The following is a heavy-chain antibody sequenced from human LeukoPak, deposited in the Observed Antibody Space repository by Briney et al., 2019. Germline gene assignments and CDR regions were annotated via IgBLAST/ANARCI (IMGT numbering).Heavy chain of an antibody. J-gene: IGHJ3*02. D-gene: IGHD2-15*01. Sequence: SETLSLTCTVSGGSISSYYWSWIRQPAGKGLEWIGRIYTSGSTNYNPSLKSRVIMSVDTSKNQFSLKLSSVTAADTAVYYCARDIVAAGAFDIWGQGTMVTVSS. CDR1: GGSISSYY. CDR3: ARDIVAAGAFDI. CDR2: IYTSGST. V-gene: IGHV4-4*07.